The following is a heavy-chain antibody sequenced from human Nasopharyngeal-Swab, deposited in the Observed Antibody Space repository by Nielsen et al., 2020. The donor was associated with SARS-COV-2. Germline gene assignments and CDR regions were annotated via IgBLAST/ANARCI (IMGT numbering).Heavy chain of an antibody. CDR1: GFTFSDYY. V-gene: IGHV3-11*04. J-gene: IGHJ6*02. Sequence: GESLKISCAASGFTFSDYYMSWIRQAPGKGLEWVSYISSSGSTIYYADSVKGRFTISRDNAKNSLNLQMNSLRAEDTAVYYCARDQWFSYYDRYAVGYYYYGMDVWVQGTTVTVSS. CDR3: ARDQWFSYYDRYAVGYYYYGMDV. D-gene: IGHD3-22*01. CDR2: ISSSGSTI.